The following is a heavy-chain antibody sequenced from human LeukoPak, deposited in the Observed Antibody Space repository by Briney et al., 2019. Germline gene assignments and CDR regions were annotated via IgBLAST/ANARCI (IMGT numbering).Heavy chain of an antibody. D-gene: IGHD1-26*01. V-gene: IGHV3-23*01. CDR2: ISDSGGST. Sequence: PGGSLRLSCAASGFTFSSYAMSCVRHAPGKGLEWVSAISDSGGSTYYADSVKGRFTISRDNSKNTLYLQMNRLRAEATAIYYCAKRDTTYWGRGTLVTVSS. CDR3: AKRDTTY. J-gene: IGHJ4*02. CDR1: GFTFSSYA.